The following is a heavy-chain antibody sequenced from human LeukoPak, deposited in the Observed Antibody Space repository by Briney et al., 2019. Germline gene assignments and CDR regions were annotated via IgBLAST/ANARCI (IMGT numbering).Heavy chain of an antibody. CDR3: ARGSLGCSSTSCYGWDWFDP. V-gene: IGHV4-59*12. D-gene: IGHD2-2*01. CDR1: DDSISDYY. Sequence: SETLSLTCTVSDDSISDYYRGWIRQPPGKGLEWIGYIYHSGSTYYNPSLKSRVTISVDRSKNQFSLKLSSVTAADTAVYYCARGSLGCSSTSCYGWDWFDPWGQGTLVTVSS. CDR2: IYHSGST. J-gene: IGHJ5*02.